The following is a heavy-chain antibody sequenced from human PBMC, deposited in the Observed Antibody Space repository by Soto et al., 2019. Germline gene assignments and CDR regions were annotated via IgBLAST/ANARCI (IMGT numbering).Heavy chain of an antibody. J-gene: IGHJ6*02. CDR3: ATGRFGELNYYYYYGMDV. D-gene: IGHD3-10*01. V-gene: IGHV4-61*01. CDR2: IYNSGST. CDR1: GGSVTSGSYY. Sequence: SETLSLTCTVSGGSVTSGSYYWSWIRQPPGKGLEWIGYIYNSGSTNYNPSLKSRVTISVDTSKRQISLKLSSVTAADTAVYYCATGRFGELNYYYYYGMDVWGQGTTVTVSS.